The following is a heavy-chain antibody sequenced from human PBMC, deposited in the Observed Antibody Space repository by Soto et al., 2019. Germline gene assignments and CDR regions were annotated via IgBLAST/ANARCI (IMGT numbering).Heavy chain of an antibody. CDR2: VSYDGNNK. CDR3: TKDLGQQLVLNYGMDV. J-gene: IGHJ6*02. CDR1: GFTFSSYG. Sequence: QVQLVESGGGVVQPGTSLRLSCAPSGFTFSSYGMYWVRQAPGKGLEWVAVVSYDGNNKYYADSVKGRFTISRDNAKNMLYLLMNSLRAEDTAVYYCTKDLGQQLVLNYGMDVWGQGTTVTVSS. V-gene: IGHV3-30*18. D-gene: IGHD6-13*01.